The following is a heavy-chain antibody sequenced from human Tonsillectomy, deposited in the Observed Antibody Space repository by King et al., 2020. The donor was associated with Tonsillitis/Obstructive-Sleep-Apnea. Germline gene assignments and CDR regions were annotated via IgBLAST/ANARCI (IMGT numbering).Heavy chain of an antibody. D-gene: IGHD3-16*01. CDR2: IIHSGST. J-gene: IGHJ3*02. CDR1: GGSFSGYY. CDR3: ARDNGGGSAFDI. V-gene: IGHV4-34*12. Sequence: VQLQQWDTGLLRPSETLSLTCGVYGGSFSGYYWSWIRQPPGKGLEWIGEIIHSGSTNYSPSLKSRVTISVDTSKNQFSLKLSSVTAADTAVYYCARDNGGGSAFDIWGQGTMVTVSS.